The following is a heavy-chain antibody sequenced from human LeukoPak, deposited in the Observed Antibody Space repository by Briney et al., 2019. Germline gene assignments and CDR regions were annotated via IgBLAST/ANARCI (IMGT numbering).Heavy chain of an antibody. Sequence: SETLSLTCTVSGGSISSYYWSWIRQPAGKGLEWIGRIYTSGSTDYNPSPKSRVTMSVDTSKNQFSLKLSSVTAADTAVYYCARDLRDITIFGVVIGTDWFDPWGQGTLVTVSS. CDR2: IYTSGST. J-gene: IGHJ5*02. V-gene: IGHV4-4*07. CDR1: GGSISSYY. D-gene: IGHD3-3*01. CDR3: ARDLRDITIFGVVIGTDWFDP.